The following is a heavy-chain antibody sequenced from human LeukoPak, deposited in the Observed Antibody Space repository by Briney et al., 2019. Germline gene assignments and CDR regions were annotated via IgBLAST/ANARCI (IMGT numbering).Heavy chain of an antibody. CDR3: VKDLMRDRWFGES. CDR2: ISSSSTYI. V-gene: IGHV3-21*01. CDR1: GFTFSTYS. Sequence: GGSLRLSCAASGFTFSTYSMNWVRQAPGRGLEWVSSISSSSTYIYYADSVKGRFTISRDNSKSTLYLQMNSLRAEDTAVYYCVKDLMRDRWFGESWGQGTLVTVSS. D-gene: IGHD3-10*01. J-gene: IGHJ5*02.